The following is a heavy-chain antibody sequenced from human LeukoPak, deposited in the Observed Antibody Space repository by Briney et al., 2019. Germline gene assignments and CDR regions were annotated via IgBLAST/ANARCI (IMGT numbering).Heavy chain of an antibody. CDR1: GGSISSYY. D-gene: IGHD2/OR15-2a*01. V-gene: IGHV4-59*08. Sequence: SETLSLTCTVSGGSISSYYWSWIRQPPGKGLEWIGYIYYSGSTKYDPSLKSRVTISVDTSKNQFSLKLSSVTAADTAVYYCARHFFVGAEDAFDIWGQGTMVTVSS. CDR2: IYYSGST. CDR3: ARHFFVGAEDAFDI. J-gene: IGHJ3*02.